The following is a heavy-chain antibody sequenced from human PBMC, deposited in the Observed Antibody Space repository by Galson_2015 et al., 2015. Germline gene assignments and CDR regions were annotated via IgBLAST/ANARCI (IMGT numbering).Heavy chain of an antibody. CDR3: AKERGESYDILTGYYSYYFDY. Sequence: SLRLSCAASGFTFSSYGMHWVRQAPGKGLEWVAVISYDGNNKYYADSVKGRFTISRDNSKNTLYLQMNSLRAEDTAVYYCAKERGESYDILTGYYSYYFDYWGQGTLVTVSS. V-gene: IGHV3-30*18. CDR1: GFTFSSYG. CDR2: ISYDGNNK. D-gene: IGHD3-9*01. J-gene: IGHJ4*02.